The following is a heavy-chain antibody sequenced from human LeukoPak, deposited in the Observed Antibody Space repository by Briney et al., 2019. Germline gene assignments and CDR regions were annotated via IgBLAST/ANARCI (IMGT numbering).Heavy chain of an antibody. V-gene: IGHV3-7*01. CDR1: GFTFSSYW. CDR2: IKQDGSEK. J-gene: IGHJ4*02. Sequence: GGSLRLSCAASGFTFSSYWMSWVRQAPGKGLEWVANIKQDGSEKYYVDSVKGRFTISRDNAKNSLYLQMNSLRAEDTAVYYCARDSMVRGVIMGFDYWGQGTLVTVSS. D-gene: IGHD3-10*01. CDR3: ARDSMVRGVIMGFDY.